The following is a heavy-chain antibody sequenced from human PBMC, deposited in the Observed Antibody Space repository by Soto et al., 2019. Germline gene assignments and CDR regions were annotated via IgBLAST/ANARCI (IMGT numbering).Heavy chain of an antibody. CDR2: ISAGGGST. J-gene: IGHJ1*01. CDR1: GFTFSGYA. V-gene: IGHV3-23*01. Sequence: GGSLRLSCTASGFTFSGYAMGWVRQAPGKGLQWVSEISAGGGSTSYADSVKGRFTISRDNSKSTLYLQMSSLRAEDTAVYYCAKDGPASGYFQHWGQGTLVTVSS. CDR3: AKDGPASGYFQH.